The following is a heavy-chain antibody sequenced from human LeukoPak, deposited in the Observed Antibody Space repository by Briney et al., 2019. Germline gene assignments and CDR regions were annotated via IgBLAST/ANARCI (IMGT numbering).Heavy chain of an antibody. CDR3: ASEGELLRSFDY. CDR2: IYYSGST. V-gene: IGHV4-39*07. CDR1: GGSISSSSYY. Sequence: PSETLSLTCTVSGGSISSSSYYWGWIRQPPGKGLEWIGSIYYSGSTYYNPSLKSRVTISVDTSKNQFSLKLSSVTAADTAVYYCASEGELLRSFDYWGQGTLVTVSS. D-gene: IGHD1-26*01. J-gene: IGHJ4*02.